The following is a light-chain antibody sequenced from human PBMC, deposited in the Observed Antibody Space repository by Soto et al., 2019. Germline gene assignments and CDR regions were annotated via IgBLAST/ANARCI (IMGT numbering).Light chain of an antibody. J-gene: IGKJ4*01. CDR3: QQLNSYPLT. Sequence: DIQMTQSPSSLPASVGRRVTIICRASQSISSYLNWYQQKPGKAPKLLIHTASTLQTGVPSRFSGSGYGTEFNLTISSLQTEDFATYYCQQLNSYPLTFGGGTKVDIK. CDR2: TAS. CDR1: QSISSY. V-gene: IGKV1-9*01.